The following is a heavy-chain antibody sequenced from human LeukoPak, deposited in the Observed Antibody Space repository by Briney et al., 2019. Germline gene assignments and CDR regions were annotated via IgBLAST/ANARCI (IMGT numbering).Heavy chain of an antibody. CDR1: VGSFSSYA. CDR3: ASFEEGKSPHYFDY. Sequence: SVKVSCKASVGSFSSYAISWVHQAPGRGLEWMGRIIHILGIANYTQKFHGRVTITADKSTRTAYMALSRLRSEDTAVYYCASFEEGKSPHYFDYWGQGTLVTDSS. D-gene: IGHD4-23*01. V-gene: IGHV1-69*04. CDR2: IIHILGIA. J-gene: IGHJ4*02.